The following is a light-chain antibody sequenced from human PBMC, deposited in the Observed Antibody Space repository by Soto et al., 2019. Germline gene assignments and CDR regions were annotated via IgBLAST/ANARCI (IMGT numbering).Light chain of an antibody. CDR3: QQYNNWPRT. CDR1: QSVSSN. Sequence: EIVMTQSPGTLSVSPGERATLSCRASQSVSSNLAWYQQKPCQAPRLLIYGASTRATGIPASFSGSRSGTEFTPTISSLQSEDFAVYYCQQYNNWPRTFGQGTKVEIK. J-gene: IGKJ1*01. V-gene: IGKV3-15*01. CDR2: GAS.